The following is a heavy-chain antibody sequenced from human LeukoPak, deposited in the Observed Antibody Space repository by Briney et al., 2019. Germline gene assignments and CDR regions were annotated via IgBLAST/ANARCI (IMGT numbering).Heavy chain of an antibody. CDR3: ASFIAAAGVFDY. J-gene: IGHJ4*02. D-gene: IGHD6-13*01. Sequence: SETLSLTCTVSGGSISSYYWSWIRQPPGKGLEWIGYIYYSGSTNYNPSLKSRVTISVDTSKNQSSLKLSSVTAADTAVYYCASFIAAAGVFDYWGQGTLVTVSS. CDR1: GGSISSYY. V-gene: IGHV4-59*08. CDR2: IYYSGST.